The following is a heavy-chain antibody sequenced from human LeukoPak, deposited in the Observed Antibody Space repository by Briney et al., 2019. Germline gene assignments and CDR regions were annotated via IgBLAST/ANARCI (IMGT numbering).Heavy chain of an antibody. D-gene: IGHD5-18*01. J-gene: IGHJ4*02. Sequence: KAGGSLRLSCAASGFTFSDYYMSWIRQPAGKGLEWIGRIYTSGSTNYNPSLKSPVTMSVDTSKNQLSLNLSSVTAADTAVYYCARGYSYGSLIYWGQGTLVTVSS. CDR3: ARGYSYGSLIY. CDR1: GFTFSDYY. CDR2: IYTSGST. V-gene: IGHV4-4*07.